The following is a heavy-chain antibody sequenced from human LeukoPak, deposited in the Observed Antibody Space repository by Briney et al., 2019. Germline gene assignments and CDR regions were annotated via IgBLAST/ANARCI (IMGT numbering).Heavy chain of an antibody. CDR3: VKPEYYVWGSYRSNFDY. Sequence: PGGSLRLSCAASGFTFSSYAMSWVRQAPGKGLEWVSAISGSGGSTYYADSVKGRFTISRDNSKNTLYLQMNSLRAEGTAVYYCVKPEYYVWGSYRSNFDYWGQGTLVTVSS. J-gene: IGHJ4*02. CDR2: ISGSGGST. V-gene: IGHV3-23*01. CDR1: GFTFSSYA. D-gene: IGHD3-16*02.